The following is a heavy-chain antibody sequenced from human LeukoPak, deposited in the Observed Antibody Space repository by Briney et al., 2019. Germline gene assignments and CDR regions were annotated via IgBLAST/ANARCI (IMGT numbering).Heavy chain of an antibody. V-gene: IGHV3-7*01. CDR2: IKQDGSEK. J-gene: IGHJ6*03. D-gene: IGHD6-25*01. CDR1: GFTFSSYW. CDR3: ARSASYYYMDV. Sequence: GGSLRLSCAASGFTFSSYWMSWVRQAPGKGLEWMANIKQDGSEKYYVDSVKGRFTISRDNAKNSLYLQMNSLRAEDTAVYYCARSASYYYMDVWGKGTTVTVSS.